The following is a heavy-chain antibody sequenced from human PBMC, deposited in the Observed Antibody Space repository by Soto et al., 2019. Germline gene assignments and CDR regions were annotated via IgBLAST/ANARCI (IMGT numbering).Heavy chain of an antibody. D-gene: IGHD2-15*01. CDR3: ARSEEDSDYYYYGLDV. CDR2: TYYRSRWYS. Sequence: SQTLSLSCVISGDSVSSSSVAWNWVRQSPSRGLEWLGRTYYRSRWYSDFAVSVRGRIVINADTSKNQFSLQLNSVTPEDTAVYFCARSEEDSDYYYYGLDVWGQGTTVTVSS. V-gene: IGHV6-1*01. CDR1: GDSVSSSSVA. J-gene: IGHJ6*02.